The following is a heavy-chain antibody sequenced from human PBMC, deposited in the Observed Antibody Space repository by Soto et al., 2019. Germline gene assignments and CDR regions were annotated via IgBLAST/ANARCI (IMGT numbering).Heavy chain of an antibody. V-gene: IGHV1-69*06. CDR1: GGTFSSYA. CDR3: ARENMVDDSSGYYYYFDY. Sequence: VKVSCKASGGTFSSYAISWVRQAPGQGLEWMGGIIPIFGTANYAQKFQGRVTITADKSTSTAYMELSSLRSEDTAVYYCARENMVDDSSGYYYYFDYWGQGTLVTVSS. CDR2: IIPIFGTA. J-gene: IGHJ4*02. D-gene: IGHD3-22*01.